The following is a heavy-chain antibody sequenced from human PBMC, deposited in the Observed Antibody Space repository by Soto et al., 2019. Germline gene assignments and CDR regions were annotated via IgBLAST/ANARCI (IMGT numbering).Heavy chain of an antibody. J-gene: IGHJ6*02. Sequence: GGSLRLSCAPSGFTFSSYAMIWVRQAPGKGLEWVSAISGSGGSTYYADSVKGRFTISRDNSKNTLYLQMNSLRAEDTAVYYCAKAFSFFGEGMDVWGQGTTVTVSS. CDR3: AKAFSFFGEGMDV. CDR1: GFTFSSYA. CDR2: ISGSGGST. D-gene: IGHD3-10*01. V-gene: IGHV3-23*01.